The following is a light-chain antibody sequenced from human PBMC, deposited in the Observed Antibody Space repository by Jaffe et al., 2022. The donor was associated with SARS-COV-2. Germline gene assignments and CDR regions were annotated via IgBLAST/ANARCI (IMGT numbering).Light chain of an antibody. CDR2: GAS. J-gene: IGKJ1*01. V-gene: IGKV3-15*01. CDR1: QSVSSN. CDR3: QQYNNWPRT. Sequence: EILMTQSPATLSVSPGERVTLSCRASQSVSSNLAWYQQKPGQAPRLLISGASTRATGIPARFSGSGSGTEFTLTISSLQSEDFAVYYCQQYNNWPRTFGQGTKVEIK.